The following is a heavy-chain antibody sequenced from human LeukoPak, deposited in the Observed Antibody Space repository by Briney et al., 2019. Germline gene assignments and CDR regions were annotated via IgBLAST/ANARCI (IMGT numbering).Heavy chain of an antibody. V-gene: IGHV3-30*02. CDR2: IGYDGRNK. Sequence: GGSLRLSCAASGFTFSSYGIHWVRQAPGKGLEWVAYIGYDGRNKYYADSMKGRFTISRDNSKNTLYLEMNSLRAEDTAVYYCVKGGDYGSGSYYNVYFYGMDVWGQGTTVIVSS. D-gene: IGHD3-10*01. CDR3: VKGGDYGSGSYYNVYFYGMDV. J-gene: IGHJ6*02. CDR1: GFTFSSYG.